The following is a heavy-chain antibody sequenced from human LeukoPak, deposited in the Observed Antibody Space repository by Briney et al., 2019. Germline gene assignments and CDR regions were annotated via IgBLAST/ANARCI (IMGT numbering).Heavy chain of an antibody. Sequence: PSETLSLTCTVSGGSISSYYWSWIRQPPGKGLEWIGYIYYSGSTYYNLSLKSRVTISVDTSKNQFSLKLSSVTAADTAVYYCARGEGLRFLEWLEGYYFDYWGQGTLVTVSS. D-gene: IGHD3-3*01. CDR2: IYYSGST. CDR1: GGSISSYY. V-gene: IGHV4-59*12. CDR3: ARGEGLRFLEWLEGYYFDY. J-gene: IGHJ4*02.